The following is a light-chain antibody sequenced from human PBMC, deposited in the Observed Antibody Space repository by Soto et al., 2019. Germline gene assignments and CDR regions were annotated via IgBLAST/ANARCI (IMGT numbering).Light chain of an antibody. CDR1: SSDVGGYNY. CDR3: SSYTSCTTLYV. J-gene: IGLJ1*01. V-gene: IGLV2-14*01. CDR2: ASS. Sequence: QSVLTQPASVSGSPGQSITISCTGTSSDVGGYNYVSWYQHHAGKAPRLMIYASSNRPSGVSHRFSGSRSGNTASLTISGLQAEDEADYYCSSYTSCTTLYVFGTGTKLTVL.